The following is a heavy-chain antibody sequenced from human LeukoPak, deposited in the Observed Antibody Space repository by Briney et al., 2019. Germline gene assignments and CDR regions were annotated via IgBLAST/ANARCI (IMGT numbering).Heavy chain of an antibody. D-gene: IGHD4-17*01. CDR3: AKDIDNGDYVVY. CDR2: IGSSGDIT. J-gene: IGHJ4*02. CDR1: GFTFSSYA. Sequence: GGSLRLSCAASGFTFSSYAMSWVRQAPGMGLEWVSSIGSSGDITYYADSVKGRFTISRDNSKNTLYLQMNSLRAEDTAVYYCAKDIDNGDYVVYWGQGTLVTVSS. V-gene: IGHV3-23*01.